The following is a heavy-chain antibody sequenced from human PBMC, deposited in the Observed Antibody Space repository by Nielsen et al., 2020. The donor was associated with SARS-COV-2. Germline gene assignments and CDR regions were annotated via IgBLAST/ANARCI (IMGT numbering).Heavy chain of an antibody. CDR3: ARGGRITFGGADDAFDI. CDR2: IYHSGRT. CDR1: GGPISSCGYS. Sequence: SETLSLTCAVSGGPISSCGYSWSWIRQPPGKGLEWIGYIYHSGRTYYNPSLKSRVTISVDRSKNQFSLKLSPVTAADTAVYYCARGGRITFGGADDAFDIWGQGTMVTVSS. J-gene: IGHJ3*02. V-gene: IGHV4-30-2*01. D-gene: IGHD3-16*01.